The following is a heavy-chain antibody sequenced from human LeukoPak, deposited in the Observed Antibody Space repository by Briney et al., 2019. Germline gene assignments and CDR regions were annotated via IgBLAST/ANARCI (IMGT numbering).Heavy chain of an antibody. CDR1: GGSISSYY. Sequence: SETLSLTCTVSGGSISSYYWSWIRQPPGKGLEWIGYIYTSGTTNHNPTNSNPSLKSRVTISVDTSKNQFSLRLSSVTAADTAVYYCARQQNWFDPWGLGTLVTVSS. J-gene: IGHJ5*02. CDR2: IYTSGTTNHNPT. CDR3: ARQQNWFDP. D-gene: IGHD6-13*01. V-gene: IGHV4-4*09.